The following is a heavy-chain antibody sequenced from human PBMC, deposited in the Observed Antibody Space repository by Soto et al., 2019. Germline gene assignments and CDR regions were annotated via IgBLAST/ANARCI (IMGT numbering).Heavy chain of an antibody. CDR1: GYTFSNYG. Sequence: QVQLVQSGGEVKRPGASVKVSCKTSGYTFSNYGITWVRQAPGQPLEWLGWISLYSDGTNYAQKLQGRVSMTTDTATTTAEMELRSLRSADTAVCYCERVVPGAEAWFGPWGQGTLVTVPS. J-gene: IGHJ5*02. D-gene: IGHD2-2*01. CDR3: ERVVPGAEAWFGP. CDR2: ISLYSDGT. V-gene: IGHV1-18*01.